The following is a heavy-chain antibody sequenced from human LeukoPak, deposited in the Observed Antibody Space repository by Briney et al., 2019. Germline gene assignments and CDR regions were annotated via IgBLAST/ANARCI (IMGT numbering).Heavy chain of an antibody. J-gene: IGHJ4*02. CDR3: ASLSSGWYGDS. CDR1: GGSFSGYY. Sequence: PSETLSLTCAVYGGSFSGYYWSWIRQPPGKGLEWIGEINHSGSTNYNPSLKSRVTISVDTSKNQFSLKLSSVTAADTAVYYCASLSSGWYGDSWGQGTLVTVSS. D-gene: IGHD6-19*01. CDR2: INHSGST. V-gene: IGHV4-34*01.